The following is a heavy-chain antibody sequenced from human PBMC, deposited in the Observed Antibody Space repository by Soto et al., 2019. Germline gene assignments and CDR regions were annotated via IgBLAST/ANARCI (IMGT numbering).Heavy chain of an antibody. CDR3: ARDPYSGYDLNWFDP. D-gene: IGHD5-12*01. J-gene: IGHJ5*02. CDR2: IDPSDSYT. Sequence: ESLTISCKGSGYSFTSYWISLVRQMPGKGLEWMGRIDPSDSYTNYSPSFQGHVTISADKSISTAHLQWSSLKASDTAMYYCARDPYSGYDLNWFDPWGQGTLVTVSS. CDR1: GYSFTSYW. V-gene: IGHV5-10-1*01.